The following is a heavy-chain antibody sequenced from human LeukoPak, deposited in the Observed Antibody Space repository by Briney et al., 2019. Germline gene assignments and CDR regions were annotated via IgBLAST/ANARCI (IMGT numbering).Heavy chain of an antibody. CDR2: ISSSSSYI. Sequence: GGSLRLSCAASGITFSSYSMNWVRQAPGKGLEWVSSISSSSSYIYYADSVKGRFTISRDNAKNSLYLQMNSLRAKDTAVYYCARYRETDIVVVPAARETNWFDPWGQGTLVTVSS. CDR3: ARYRETDIVVVPAARETNWFDP. V-gene: IGHV3-21*01. J-gene: IGHJ5*02. CDR1: GITFSSYS. D-gene: IGHD2-2*01.